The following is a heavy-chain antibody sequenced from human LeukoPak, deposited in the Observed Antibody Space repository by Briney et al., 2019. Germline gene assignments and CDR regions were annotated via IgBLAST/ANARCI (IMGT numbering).Heavy chain of an antibody. Sequence: SVKVSCKASGGTFSSYAISWVRQAPGQGLEWMGRIIPIFGTANYAQKFQGRVTITTDESTSTAYMELSSLRSEDTAVYYCAVTFGGVTADFPFDYWGQGTLVTVSS. V-gene: IGHV1-69*05. J-gene: IGHJ4*02. CDR1: GGTFSSYA. CDR3: AVTFGGVTADFPFDY. CDR2: IIPIFGTA. D-gene: IGHD3-16*01.